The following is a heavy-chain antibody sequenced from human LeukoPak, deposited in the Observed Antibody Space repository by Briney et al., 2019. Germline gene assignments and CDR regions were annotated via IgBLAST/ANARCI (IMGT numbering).Heavy chain of an antibody. D-gene: IGHD3-10*02. J-gene: IGHJ6*02. CDR1: GFTVNSYY. CDR2: IYTGGSK. V-gene: IGHV3-66*01. Sequence: HPGGSLRLSCAVSGFTVNSYYVHWVRQSPGKGLEWVSVIYTGGSKYYADSVKGRFIISRDNQKNTVNLQLNSLRDDDTAVYYCAREPPMVGDSYYGMDVWGQGTTVTVSS. CDR3: AREPPMVGDSYYGMDV.